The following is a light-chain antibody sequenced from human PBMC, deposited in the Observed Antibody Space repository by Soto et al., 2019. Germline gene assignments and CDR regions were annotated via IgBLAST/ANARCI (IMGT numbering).Light chain of an antibody. CDR1: SSDVGSFNY. Sequence: QSVLTQPASVSGSPGQSITISCTATSSDVGSFNYASWYQHHPGKAPKLMIYEVTSRPSGVSNRFSGSKSGNTASLTISGLQAEDEADYYRVSYATSTTLYVFGSGTKVAVL. V-gene: IGLV2-14*01. J-gene: IGLJ1*01. CDR2: EVT. CDR3: VSYATSTTLYV.